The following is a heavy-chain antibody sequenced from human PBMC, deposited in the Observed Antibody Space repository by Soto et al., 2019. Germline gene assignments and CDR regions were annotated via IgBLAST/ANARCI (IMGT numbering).Heavy chain of an antibody. CDR2: ISGSGGNT. D-gene: IGHD3-22*01. Sequence: EVQLLESGGGLVQPGGSLRLSCAASGFTFSSYAMSWVRQAPGKGLEWVSAISGSGGNTYYADSVKGRFTISRDNSKNTLYLQMNSLRAEDTAVYYCANYNYYDASVPSWGQGTLVTVSS. CDR3: ANYNYYDASVPS. V-gene: IGHV3-23*01. CDR1: GFTFSSYA. J-gene: IGHJ5*02.